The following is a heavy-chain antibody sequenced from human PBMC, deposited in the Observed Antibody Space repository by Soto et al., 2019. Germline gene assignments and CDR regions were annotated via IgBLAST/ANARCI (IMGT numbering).Heavy chain of an antibody. CDR1: GFTFSSYA. CDR3: ARRIPFGYGMDV. V-gene: IGHV3-64*01. Sequence: PGGSLRLSCAASGFTFSSYAMHWVRQAPGKGLEYVSAITSNGGNTDYASSVKGRFTISRDNSKNTLYLQMGSLRAEDMAAYYCARRIPFGYGMDVWGQGTTVTVSS. CDR2: ITSNGGNT. J-gene: IGHJ6*02. D-gene: IGHD2-21*01.